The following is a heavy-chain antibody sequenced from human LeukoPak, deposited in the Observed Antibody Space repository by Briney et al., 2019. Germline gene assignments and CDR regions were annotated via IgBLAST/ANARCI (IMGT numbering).Heavy chain of an antibody. V-gene: IGHV4-39*01. CDR3: ASQGGSYYRDFVY. D-gene: IGHD1-26*01. Sequence: SETLSLTYTVSCRFIISSSYYGGWIRQPPGKGLEGIGSVYYSGSTHYNPSLKSPVAISKDPSKKQFSLKLSPVSAADTAVYHCASQGGSYYRDFVYWGQGTLVTVSS. CDR1: CRFIISSSYY. CDR2: VYYSGST. J-gene: IGHJ4*02.